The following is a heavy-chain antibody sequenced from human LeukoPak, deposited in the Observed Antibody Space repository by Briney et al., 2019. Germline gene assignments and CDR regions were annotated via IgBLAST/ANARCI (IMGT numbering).Heavy chain of an antibody. D-gene: IGHD6-19*01. CDR2: ISYDGSNK. CDR3: AKEEGYSSGWYQGMVGMDV. J-gene: IGHJ6*02. V-gene: IGHV3-30*18. Sequence: GGSLRLSCAASGFTFSSYGMPWVRQAPGKGLEWVAVISYDGSNKYYADSVKGRFTISRDNSKNTLYLQMNSLRAEDTAVYYCAKEEGYSSGWYQGMVGMDVWGQGTTVTVSS. CDR1: GFTFSSYG.